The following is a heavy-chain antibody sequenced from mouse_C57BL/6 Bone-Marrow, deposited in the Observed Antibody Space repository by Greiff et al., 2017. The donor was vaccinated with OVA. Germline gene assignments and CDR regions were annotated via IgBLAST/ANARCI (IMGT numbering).Heavy chain of an antibody. CDR3: ARRYYGALFDY. Sequence: VQLQQSGAELVRPGASVKLSCKASGYTFTSYGISWVKQRTGKGLEWIGEIYPRSGNTYYNEKFKGKATLTADKSYSTAYMEIRSLTSEDSAVYFCARRYYGALFDYWGQGTTLTVSS. D-gene: IGHD1-1*01. CDR1: GYTFTSYG. CDR2: IYPRSGNT. V-gene: IGHV1-81*01. J-gene: IGHJ2*01.